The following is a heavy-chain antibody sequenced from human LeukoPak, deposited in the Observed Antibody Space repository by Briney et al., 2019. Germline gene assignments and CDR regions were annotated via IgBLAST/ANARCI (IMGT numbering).Heavy chain of an antibody. Sequence: GGSLRLSCAASGFTFSNAWMSWVRQAPGKGLEWVGRIKSKTDGGITDYAAPVKGRFTISRDDSKNTLYLQMNSLKTEDTAVYYCTTDRYCGGDCYEVSSWGQGTLVTVSS. V-gene: IGHV3-15*01. CDR3: TTDRYCGGDCYEVSS. D-gene: IGHD2-21*02. CDR1: GFTFSNAW. J-gene: IGHJ4*02. CDR2: IKSKTDGGIT.